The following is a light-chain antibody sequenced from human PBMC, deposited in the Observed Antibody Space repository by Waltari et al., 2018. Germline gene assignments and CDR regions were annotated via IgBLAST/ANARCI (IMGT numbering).Light chain of an antibody. Sequence: EIVLTQSPGTLSLSPGDRATLSCRASQSVSNNFLAWYQQRSGQTPRLLIYSASSRATGIPGRFSGSGSGTDFTLTITRLEPEDAAVYYCQQFHTSPRTFGGGTKVEVK. J-gene: IGKJ4*01. CDR1: QSVSNNF. CDR2: SAS. V-gene: IGKV3-20*01. CDR3: QQFHTSPRT.